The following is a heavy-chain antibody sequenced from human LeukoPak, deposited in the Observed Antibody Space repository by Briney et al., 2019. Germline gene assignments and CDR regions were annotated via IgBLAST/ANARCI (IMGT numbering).Heavy chain of an antibody. CDR2: INHSGST. CDR3: ARRGYSSSWPFDY. J-gene: IGHJ4*02. V-gene: IGHV4-39*07. D-gene: IGHD6-13*01. Sequence: PSQTLSLTCTVSGGSISSGSYYWSWIRQPPGKGLEWIGEINHSGSTNYNPSLKSRVTISVDTSKNQFSLKLSSVTAADTAVYYCARRGYSSSWPFDYWGQGTLVTVSS. CDR1: GGSISSGSYY.